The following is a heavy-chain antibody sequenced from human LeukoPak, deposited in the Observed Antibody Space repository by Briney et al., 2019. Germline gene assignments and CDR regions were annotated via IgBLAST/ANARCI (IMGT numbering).Heavy chain of an antibody. J-gene: IGHJ2*01. D-gene: IGHD4-17*01. CDR1: GFTFDDYA. CDR2: ISWNSGSI. Sequence: PGGSLRLSCAASGFTFDDYAMHWVRQAPGKVLEWVSGISWNSGSIGYADSVKGRFTISRDNAKNSLYLQMISLRAEDTALYYCGKDTVPGDYVFGCWYFDLWGRGTLVTVSS. V-gene: IGHV3-9*01. CDR3: GKDTVPGDYVFGCWYFDL.